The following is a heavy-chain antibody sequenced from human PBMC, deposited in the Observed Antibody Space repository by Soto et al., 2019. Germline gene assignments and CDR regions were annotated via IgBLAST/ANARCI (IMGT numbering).Heavy chain of an antibody. D-gene: IGHD5-12*01. J-gene: IGHJ3*02. Sequence: SETLSLTCTVSGGSISSSSYYWGWIRQPPGKGLGWIGSIYYSGSTYYNPSLKSRVTISVDTSKNQFSLKLSSVTAADTAVYYCARDGYNDAFDIWGQGTMVTVSS. CDR1: GGSISSSSYY. CDR3: ARDGYNDAFDI. CDR2: IYYSGST. V-gene: IGHV4-39*07.